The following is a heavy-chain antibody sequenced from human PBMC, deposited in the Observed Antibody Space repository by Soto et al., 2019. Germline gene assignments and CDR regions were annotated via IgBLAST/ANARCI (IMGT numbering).Heavy chain of an antibody. V-gene: IGHV4-34*01. J-gene: IGHJ4*02. D-gene: IGHD3-22*01. CDR3: ARGGGYYDSSGLDY. CDR1: GGSFSGYY. Sequence: SETLSLTCAVYGGSFSGYYWRWIRQPPGKGLEWIGEINHSGSTNYNPSLKSRVTISVDTSKNQFSLKLSSVTAADTAVYYCARGGGYYDSSGLDYWGQGTLVTVSS. CDR2: INHSGST.